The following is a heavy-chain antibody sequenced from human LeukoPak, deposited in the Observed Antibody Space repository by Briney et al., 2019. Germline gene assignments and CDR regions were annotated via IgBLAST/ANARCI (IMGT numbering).Heavy chain of an antibody. Sequence: SETLSLTCTVSGGSISSYYWSWIRQPAGKGLEWIGRIYTSGSTNYNPSLKSRVTMSVDTSKNQFSLKLSSVTAADTAVYYCASSQLAGPPYYYGMDGWGQGTTVTVSS. D-gene: IGHD6-13*01. CDR3: ASSQLAGPPYYYGMDG. J-gene: IGHJ6*02. CDR2: IYTSGST. V-gene: IGHV4-4*07. CDR1: GGSISSYY.